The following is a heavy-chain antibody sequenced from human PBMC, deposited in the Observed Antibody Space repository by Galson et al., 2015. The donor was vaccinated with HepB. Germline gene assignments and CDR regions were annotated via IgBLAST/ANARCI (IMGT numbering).Heavy chain of an antibody. CDR1: GFTFDNYT. CDR2: ISWDGGST. J-gene: IGHJ4*02. D-gene: IGHD5-24*01. Sequence: SLRLSCAASGFTFDNYTIHWVRQAPGKGLEWVSLISWDGGSTYYAGSVKGRFTISRDNSKNSLYLQMNSLRTEDTALYYCAKGYVEMASHPRGGYFDYWGQGTLVTVSS. CDR3: AKGYVEMASHPRGGYFDY. V-gene: IGHV3-43*01.